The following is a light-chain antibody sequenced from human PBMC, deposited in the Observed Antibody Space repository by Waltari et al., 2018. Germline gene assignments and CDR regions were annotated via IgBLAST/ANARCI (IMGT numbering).Light chain of an antibody. CDR1: SSTIASHT. CDR2: SNN. J-gene: IGLJ2*01. Sequence: QSVLTQPPSASGTPGQRVTISCSGSSSTIASHTVHWYQQLPGTAPKLLIYSNNQRPSGVPDRFSGSKSGTSASLAISGLQSEDEADYYCAAWDDSLNGLVFGGGTKLTVL. CDR3: AAWDDSLNGLV. V-gene: IGLV1-44*01.